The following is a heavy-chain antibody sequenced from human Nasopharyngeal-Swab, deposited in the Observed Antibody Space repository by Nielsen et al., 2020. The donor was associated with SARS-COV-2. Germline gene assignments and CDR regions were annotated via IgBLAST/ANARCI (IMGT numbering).Heavy chain of an antibody. CDR3: AGHPADFDY. D-gene: IGHD6-25*01. Sequence: SETLSLTCAVYGGSVSDYHWSWIRQPPGKGLEWIGEMKPSGITNYNPSLKSRVAISIDTSKNQFFLNLRSVTAAGTAVYYCAGHPADFDYWGQGTLITVSS. CDR2: MKPSGIT. J-gene: IGHJ4*02. CDR1: GGSVSDYH. V-gene: IGHV4-34*01.